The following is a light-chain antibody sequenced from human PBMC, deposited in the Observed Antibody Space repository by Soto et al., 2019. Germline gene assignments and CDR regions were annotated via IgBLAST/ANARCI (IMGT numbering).Light chain of an antibody. J-gene: IGLJ2*01. V-gene: IGLV2-14*01. CDR2: EVS. Sequence: QSALTQPASVSGSPGPAITISCTGTSSDVGGYNYVSWYQQHPGKAPKLMIYEVSNRPSEVSNRISGSRSVNTASLTISGLQAEDEGNYYCSSYTSGSTLVVFGGGTKVTVL. CDR3: SSYTSGSTLVV. CDR1: SSDVGGYNY.